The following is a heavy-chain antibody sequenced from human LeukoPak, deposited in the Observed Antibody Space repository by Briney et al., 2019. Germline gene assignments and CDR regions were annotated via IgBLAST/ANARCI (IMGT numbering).Heavy chain of an antibody. Sequence: SETLSLTCTVSGGSISSFCWSWIRQPPGKGLEWIGYIYYSGSTNYNPSLKSRVTISVDTSKNQFSLKLSSVTAADTAVYYCARLVGLRLGELSLYPDYWGQGTLVTVSS. CDR3: ARLVGLRLGELSLYPDY. CDR1: GGSISSFC. CDR2: IYYSGST. D-gene: IGHD3-16*02. J-gene: IGHJ4*02. V-gene: IGHV4-59*01.